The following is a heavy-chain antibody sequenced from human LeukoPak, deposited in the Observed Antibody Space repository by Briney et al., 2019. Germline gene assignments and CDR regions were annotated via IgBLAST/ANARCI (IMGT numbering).Heavy chain of an antibody. D-gene: IGHD6-6*01. CDR3: ARDRHLRRGLDV. V-gene: IGHV4-59*01. Sequence: SETLSLTCTVSGGSISSYYWRWIRQPPGKGLEWIGYIYYSGSTNYNPSLKSRVTISVDTSKNQFSLKLSSVTAADTAVYYCARDRHLRRGLDVWGQGTTVTVSS. J-gene: IGHJ6*02. CDR1: GGSISSYY. CDR2: IYYSGST.